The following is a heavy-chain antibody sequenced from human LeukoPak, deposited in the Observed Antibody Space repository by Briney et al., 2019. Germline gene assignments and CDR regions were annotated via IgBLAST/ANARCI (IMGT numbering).Heavy chain of an antibody. J-gene: IGHJ4*02. CDR2: INPIFGTA. Sequence: SVKVSCKASGGTFSSYAISWVRQAPGQGLEWMGRINPIFGTANYAQKFQGRVTITTDESTSTAYMELSSLRSEDTAVYYCAKTSSSQVWSFDYWGQGTLVTVSS. CDR3: AKTSSSQVWSFDY. V-gene: IGHV1-69*05. CDR1: GGTFSSYA. D-gene: IGHD6-6*01.